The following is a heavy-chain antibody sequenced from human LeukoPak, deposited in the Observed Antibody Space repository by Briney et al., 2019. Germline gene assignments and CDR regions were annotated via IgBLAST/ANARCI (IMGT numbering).Heavy chain of an antibody. CDR3: ARDRGRAPFDP. Sequence: GSSVKVSRKASGYTFTSYGISWVRQAPGQGLEWMGWISAHNGDTHYAQNLQGRVTMTTDTSTSTAYMELRSLRSDDTAVYYCARDRGRAPFDPWGQGTLVTVSS. V-gene: IGHV1-18*01. CDR2: ISAHNGDT. J-gene: IGHJ5*02. D-gene: IGHD3-10*01. CDR1: GYTFTSYG.